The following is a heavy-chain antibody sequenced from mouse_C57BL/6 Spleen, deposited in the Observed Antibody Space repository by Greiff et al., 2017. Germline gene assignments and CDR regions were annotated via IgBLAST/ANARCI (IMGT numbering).Heavy chain of an antibody. CDR3: TREYGSSYGYAMDY. V-gene: IGHV1-15*01. CDR1: GYTFTDYE. J-gene: IGHJ4*01. D-gene: IGHD1-1*01. CDR2: IDPETGGT. Sequence: QVQLQQSGAELVRPGASVTLSCKASGYTFTDYEMHWVKQTPVHGLEWIGAIDPETGGTAYNQKFKGKAILTADKSSSTAYMELRSLTSEDSAVYYCTREYGSSYGYAMDYWGQGTSVTVSS.